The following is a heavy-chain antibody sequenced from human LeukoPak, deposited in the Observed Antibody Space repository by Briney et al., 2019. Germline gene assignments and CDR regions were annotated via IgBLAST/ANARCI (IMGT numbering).Heavy chain of an antibody. D-gene: IGHD6-19*01. V-gene: IGHV4-39*07. CDR2: LYYSGKT. CDR3: ARVILIEQWPVVGNYYYYYMDV. Sequence: SETLSLTCIISDDSISSSTYYWGWIRQPPGKGLEWIGTLYYSGKTYYNPSLKSRVTISVDTSKNQFSLKLSSVTAADTAVYYCARVILIEQWPVVGNYYYYYMDVWGKGTTVTVSS. J-gene: IGHJ6*03. CDR1: DDSISSSTYY.